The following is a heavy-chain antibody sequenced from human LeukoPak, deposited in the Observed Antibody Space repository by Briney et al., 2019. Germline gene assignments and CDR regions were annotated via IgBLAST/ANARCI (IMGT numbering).Heavy chain of an antibody. D-gene: IGHD1-26*01. Sequence: GGSLRLSCAASGFTFSSYAMHWVRQAPGKGLEWVAVISYDGSNKYYADSVKGRFTISRDNSKNTLYLQMNSLRAEDTAVYYCAREADSGSYYISAFDIWGQGTMVTVSS. CDR3: AREADSGSYYISAFDI. J-gene: IGHJ3*02. CDR2: ISYDGSNK. V-gene: IGHV3-30-3*01. CDR1: GFTFSSYA.